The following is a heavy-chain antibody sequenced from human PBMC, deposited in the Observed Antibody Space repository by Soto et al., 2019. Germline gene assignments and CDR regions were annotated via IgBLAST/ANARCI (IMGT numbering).Heavy chain of an antibody. J-gene: IGHJ6*02. CDR2: ISSSSSYI. CDR3: ARDDIVVVVAATPFNYYYYGMDV. Sequence: GGSLRLSCAASGFTFSSYSMNWVRQAPGKGLEWVSSISSSSSYIYYADSVKGRFTISRDNAKNSLYLQMNSLRAEDTAVYYCARDDIVVVVAATPFNYYYYGMDVWGQGTTVTVSS. V-gene: IGHV3-21*01. D-gene: IGHD2-15*01. CDR1: GFTFSSYS.